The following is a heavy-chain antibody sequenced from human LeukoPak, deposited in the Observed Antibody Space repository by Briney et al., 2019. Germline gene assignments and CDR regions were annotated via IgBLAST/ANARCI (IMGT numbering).Heavy chain of an antibody. CDR2: IYYSGST. D-gene: IGHD6-13*01. V-gene: IGHV4-59*01. J-gene: IGHJ4*02. Sequence: NPSETLSLTCTVSGGSISSYYWSWIRQPPGKGLEWIGYIYYSGSTNYNPSLKSRVTISVDTSKNQFSLKLGSVTAADTAVYYCASHTIAAAGTIDYWGQGTLVTVSS. CDR3: ASHTIAAAGTIDY. CDR1: GGSISSYY.